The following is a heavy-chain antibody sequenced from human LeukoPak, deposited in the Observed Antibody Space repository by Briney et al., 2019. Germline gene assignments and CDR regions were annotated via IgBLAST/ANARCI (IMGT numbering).Heavy chain of an antibody. D-gene: IGHD3-10*01. V-gene: IGHV5-10-1*01. Sequence: GESLKISSKGSGYSFTTFWISWVRQMPGKGLEWMGRIDPSDSYTNYSPSFQGHVTISTDKSISTAYLQWSSLKASDTAMYYCARRSPSAKGKLDYWGQGTLVTVSS. CDR2: IDPSDSYT. CDR1: GYSFTTFW. J-gene: IGHJ4*02. CDR3: ARRSPSAKGKLDY.